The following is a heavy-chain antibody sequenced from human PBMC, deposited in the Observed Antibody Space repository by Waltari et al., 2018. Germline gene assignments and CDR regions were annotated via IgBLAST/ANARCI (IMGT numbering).Heavy chain of an antibody. CDR1: GGTFSSYA. CDR3: ARAGSYGYPGDY. V-gene: IGHV1-69*12. J-gene: IGHJ4*02. Sequence: VQLVQSGAEVKKPGSSVKVSCKASGGTFSSYAISWVRQAPGQGLEWMGVMIPIFGTANYEQKFQGRGTITGDESPCTAYRELSSLRSEDTAVYYCARAGSYGYPGDYWGQGTLVTVSS. CDR2: MIPIFGTA. D-gene: IGHD5-18*01.